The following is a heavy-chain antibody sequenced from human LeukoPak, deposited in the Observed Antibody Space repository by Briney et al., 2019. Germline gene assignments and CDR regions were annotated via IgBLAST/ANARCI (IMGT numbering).Heavy chain of an antibody. CDR2: INHSGST. J-gene: IGHJ5*02. V-gene: IGHV4-34*01. CDR1: GGSFSGYY. CDR3: ARRGSSIRT. D-gene: IGHD6-13*01. Sequence: PSETLSLTCAVYGGSFSGYYWSWIRQPPGKGLEWIGEINHSGSTNYNPSLKSRVTISVDTSKNQFSLKLSSVTAADTAVYYCARRGSSIRTWGQGTLVTVPS.